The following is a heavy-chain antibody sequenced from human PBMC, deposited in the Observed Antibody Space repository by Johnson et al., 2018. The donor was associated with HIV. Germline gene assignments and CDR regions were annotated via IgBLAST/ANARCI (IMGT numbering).Heavy chain of an antibody. CDR1: GFTFSSYG. CDR3: ARAPYNWNEGLFAAFDM. CDR2: IKCDGSEK. J-gene: IGHJ3*02. Sequence: VQLVESGGGLVKPGGSLRLSCAASGFTFSSYGMHWVRQAPGKGLEWVADIKCDGSEKYYVDSVKGRLTISRDNAKNSLYLQVNSLRAEDTAVYYCARAPYNWNEGLFAAFDMWGRGTKVTVSS. D-gene: IGHD1-20*01. V-gene: IGHV3-52*01.